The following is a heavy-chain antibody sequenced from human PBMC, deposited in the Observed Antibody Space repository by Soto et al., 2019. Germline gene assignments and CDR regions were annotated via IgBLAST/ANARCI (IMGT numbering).Heavy chain of an antibody. J-gene: IGHJ4*02. Sequence: EVQLVESGGGLVQPGGSLRLSCGASGFSFSSYWMHWVRQAPGKGLVWVSRINIDESRTSYADSVKGRFTISRDNAKNTLYLQMNSLIAEDTARYYCGRVLNGQWYFDYWGQGTQVTVSS. CDR2: INIDESRT. D-gene: IGHD6-19*01. CDR3: GRVLNGQWYFDY. CDR1: GFSFSSYW. V-gene: IGHV3-74*01.